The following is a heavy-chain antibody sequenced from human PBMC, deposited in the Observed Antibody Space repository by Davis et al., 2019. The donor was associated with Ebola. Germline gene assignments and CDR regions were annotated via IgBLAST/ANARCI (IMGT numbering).Heavy chain of an antibody. D-gene: IGHD2-2*01. J-gene: IGHJ6*03. CDR2: ISYDGSNK. V-gene: IGHV3-30*03. CDR1: GFTFSSYG. Sequence: GESLKISCTASGFTFSSYGMHWVRQAPGKGLEWVAVISYDGSNKYYADSVKGRFTISRDNSKNTMYLQMNSLRAEDTAVYYCARDGDVAEPAALFYYYYYMDVWGKGTTVIVSS. CDR3: ARDGDVAEPAALFYYYYYMDV.